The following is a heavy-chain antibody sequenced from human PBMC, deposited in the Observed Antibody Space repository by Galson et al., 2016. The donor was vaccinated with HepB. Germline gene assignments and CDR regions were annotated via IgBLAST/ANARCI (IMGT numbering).Heavy chain of an antibody. CDR1: GFNFNNFA. J-gene: IGHJ4*02. CDR3: AKDPDSGRNLAADS. Sequence: SLRLSCAASGFNFNNFAMSWVRQGPGRGLEWVSAISDGGHRKYYAASVKGRSTVSRDNSKNTVWLQMNSLRAEDTALYYCAKDPDSGRNLAADSWGQGTLVTVSS. D-gene: IGHD1-26*01. CDR2: ISDGGHRK. V-gene: IGHV3-23*01.